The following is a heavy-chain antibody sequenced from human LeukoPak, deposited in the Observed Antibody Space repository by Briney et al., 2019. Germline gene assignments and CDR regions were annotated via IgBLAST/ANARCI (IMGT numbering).Heavy chain of an antibody. CDR2: MNPNSGNT. V-gene: IGHV1-8*01. Sequence: GASVKVSRKASGYTFTSYDINWVRQATGQGLEWMGWMNPNSGNTGYAQKFQGRVTMTRNTSISTAYMELSSLRSEDTAVYYCASVRSSSSGEGFDYWGQGTLVTVSS. CDR1: GYTFTSYD. J-gene: IGHJ4*02. D-gene: IGHD6-6*01. CDR3: ASVRSSSSGEGFDY.